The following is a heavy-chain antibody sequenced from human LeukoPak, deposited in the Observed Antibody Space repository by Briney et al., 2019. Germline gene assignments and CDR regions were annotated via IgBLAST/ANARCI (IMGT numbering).Heavy chain of an antibody. V-gene: IGHV4-59*01. Sequence: SETLSLTCTVSGGSISSYYWSWIRQPPGKGLEWIGYIYYSGSTNYNPSLKSRVTISVDTSKNQFSLKLSSVTAADTAVYYCARPNSSGYYYRAFDIWGQGTMVTVSS. CDR2: IYYSGST. CDR3: ARPNSSGYYYRAFDI. J-gene: IGHJ3*02. D-gene: IGHD3-22*01. CDR1: GGSISSYY.